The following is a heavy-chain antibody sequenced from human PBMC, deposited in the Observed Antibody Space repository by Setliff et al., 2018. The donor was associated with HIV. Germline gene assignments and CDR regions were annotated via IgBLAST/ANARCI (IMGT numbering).Heavy chain of an antibody. CDR1: GGSISSSSYY. V-gene: IGHV4-39*07. CDR3: ASGYGSGSYPGD. J-gene: IGHJ4*02. D-gene: IGHD3-10*01. CDR2: VYYSGTT. Sequence: SETLSLTCTVSGGSISSSSYYWGWIRQPPGKGLEWIGSVYYSGTTYYNPSLESRVTISVDTSENQFSLKLSSVTAADTAVYYCASGYGSGSYPGDWGQGTLVTVSS.